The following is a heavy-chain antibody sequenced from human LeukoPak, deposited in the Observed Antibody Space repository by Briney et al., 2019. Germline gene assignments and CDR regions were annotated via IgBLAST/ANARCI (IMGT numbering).Heavy chain of an antibody. CDR3: ARGGSSCYLRGYNWFDP. Sequence: PAGGSLRLSCAASGFTVSSNYMSWVRQAPGKGLEWVSVIYSGGSTYYADSVKGRFTISRDNSKNTLYLQMNSLRAEDTAVYYCARGGSSCYLRGYNWFDPWGQGTLVTVSS. CDR2: IYSGGST. CDR1: GFTVSSNY. J-gene: IGHJ5*02. V-gene: IGHV3-53*01. D-gene: IGHD3-22*01.